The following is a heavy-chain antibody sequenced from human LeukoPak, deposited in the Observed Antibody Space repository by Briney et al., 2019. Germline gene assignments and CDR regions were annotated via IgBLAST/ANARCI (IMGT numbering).Heavy chain of an antibody. J-gene: IGHJ5*02. CDR3: ARGQYPSKTNWFDP. CDR1: GYTFTGYY. Sequence: ASVTVSCKASGYTFTGYYMHWVRQAPGQGLEWMGWINPNSGGTNYAQKFQGRVTMTSDTSISTAYMELSRLRSDDTAVYYCARGQYPSKTNWFDPWGQGTLVTVSS. D-gene: IGHD2-2*01. CDR2: INPNSGGT. V-gene: IGHV1-2*02.